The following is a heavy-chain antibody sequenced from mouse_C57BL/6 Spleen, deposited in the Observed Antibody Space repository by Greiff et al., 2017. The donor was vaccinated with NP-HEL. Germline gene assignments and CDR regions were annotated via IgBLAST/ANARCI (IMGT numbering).Heavy chain of an antibody. D-gene: IGHD1-1*01. CDR1: GYTFTSYW. CDR2: IYPSDSET. J-gene: IGHJ1*03. Sequence: QVQLQQPGAELVRPGSSVKLSCKASGYTFTSYWLDWVKQRPGQGLEWIGNIYPSDSETHSNQKFKDKATLTVDKSSSTAYMQLSSLTSEASAVYYCARGITTVVALYWYFDVWGTGTTVTVSS. CDR3: ARGITTVVALYWYFDV. V-gene: IGHV1-61*01.